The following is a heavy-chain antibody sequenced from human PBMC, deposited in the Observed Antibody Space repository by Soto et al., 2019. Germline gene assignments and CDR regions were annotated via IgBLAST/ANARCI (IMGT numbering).Heavy chain of an antibody. CDR1: GYSFTTYW. D-gene: IGHD6-13*01. CDR2: IYPGDSDT. CDR3: ARQAAAGKYYYAMDV. Sequence: GESLKISCKGSGYSFTTYWIGWVRQMPGKALEWMGIIYPGDSDTRYSPSFQGQVTISADKSISTAYLQWGSLKASDTAIYYCARQAAAGKYYYAMDVWGQGTTVTVSS. J-gene: IGHJ6*02. V-gene: IGHV5-51*01.